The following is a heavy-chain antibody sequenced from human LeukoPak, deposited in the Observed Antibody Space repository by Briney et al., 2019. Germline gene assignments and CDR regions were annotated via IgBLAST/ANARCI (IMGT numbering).Heavy chain of an antibody. V-gene: IGHV4-39*07. Sequence: SETLSLTCTVSGGSISSSSYYWCGIRQPPGKGLEWIVSIYYSRSTYYNPSLKSRVTISVDTSKNQFSLKLSSVTAADTAVYYCARDYDFWSGYHRSRNNWFDPWGQGTLVTVSS. CDR2: IYYSRST. D-gene: IGHD3-3*01. J-gene: IGHJ5*02. CDR1: GGSISSSSYY. CDR3: ARDYDFWSGYHRSRNNWFDP.